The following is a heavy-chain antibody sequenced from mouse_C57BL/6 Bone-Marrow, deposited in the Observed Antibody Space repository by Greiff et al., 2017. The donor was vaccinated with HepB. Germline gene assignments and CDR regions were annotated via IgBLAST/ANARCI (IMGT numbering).Heavy chain of an antibody. CDR2: INSDGGST. CDR1: EYEFPSHD. CDR3: ARQGYDYDGTWFAY. V-gene: IGHV5-2*01. D-gene: IGHD2-4*01. Sequence: DVKLVESGGGLVQPGESLKLSCESNEYEFPSHDMSWVRKTPEKRLELVAAINSDGGSTYYPDTMERRFIISRDNTKKTLYLQMSSLRSEDTALYYCARQGYDYDGTWFAYWGQGTLVTVSA. J-gene: IGHJ3*01.